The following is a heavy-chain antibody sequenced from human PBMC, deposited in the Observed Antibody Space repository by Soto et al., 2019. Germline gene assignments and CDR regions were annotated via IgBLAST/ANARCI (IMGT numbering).Heavy chain of an antibody. CDR1: GVTFSGYS. J-gene: IGHJ4*02. V-gene: IGHV3-21*01. Sequence: EVQLVESGGGLVKPGGSLRLSCVGSGVTFSGYSMNWVRQVPGKGLEWVSSISTTSGFIYYADSVKGRFTISRDNGKNSLYLQMNSLRAEDTAVYYCARDMMKGYCSSTSFYGGPDYWGQGTLVTVSS. CDR3: ARDMMKGYCSSTSFYGGPDY. CDR2: ISTTSGFI. D-gene: IGHD2-2*01.